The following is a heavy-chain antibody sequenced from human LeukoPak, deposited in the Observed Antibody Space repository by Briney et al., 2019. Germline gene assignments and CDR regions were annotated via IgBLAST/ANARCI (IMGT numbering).Heavy chain of an antibody. J-gene: IGHJ4*02. V-gene: IGHV4-4*02. D-gene: IGHD3-10*01. Sequence: SETLSLTCAVSGGSISSSNWWSWVRQPPGKGLEWIGEIYHSGSTNFNPSLKSRVTISVDKSKNQFSLKLSSVTAADTAVYYCAREKSYGSYYFDYWGQGTLVTVSS. CDR1: GGSISSSNW. CDR2: IYHSGST. CDR3: AREKSYGSYYFDY.